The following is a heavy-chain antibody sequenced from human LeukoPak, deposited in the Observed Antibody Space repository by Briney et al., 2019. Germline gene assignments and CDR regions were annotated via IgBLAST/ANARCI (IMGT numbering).Heavy chain of an antibody. D-gene: IGHD4-17*01. J-gene: IGHJ3*02. CDR3: ASPFTVTHVGYAAFDI. CDR2: IYSGGST. V-gene: IGHV3-53*01. CDR1: GFTVSSNY. Sequence: GGSLRLSCAASGFTVSSNYMSWVRQAPGKGLEWVSVIYSGGSTYYADSVKGRFTISRDNSKNTLYLQMNSLRAEDTAVYYCASPFTVTHVGYAAFDIWGQGTMVTVSS.